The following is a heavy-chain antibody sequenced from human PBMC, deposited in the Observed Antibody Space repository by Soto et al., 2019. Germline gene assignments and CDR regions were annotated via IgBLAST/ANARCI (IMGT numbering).Heavy chain of an antibody. CDR1: GGSIGSDVYY. D-gene: IGHD5-12*01. CDR3: ARDLIVATETNYYYYRMDV. V-gene: IGHV4-31*03. CDR2: IYYSGNT. J-gene: IGHJ6*02. Sequence: LWLTLTISGGSIGSDVYYWNWIRERPGKGQEWVGNIYYSGNTNYNTSLKSRIIMSMDISDNHFCITLLSVTAADKAVYYCARDLIVATETNYYYYRMDVWGQGTTVNVSS.